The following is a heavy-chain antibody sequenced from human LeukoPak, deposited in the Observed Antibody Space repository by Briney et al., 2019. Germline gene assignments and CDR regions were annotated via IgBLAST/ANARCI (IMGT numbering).Heavy chain of an antibody. V-gene: IGHV4-61*01. Sequence: SETPSLTCTVSGASISGSNYYWSWIRQPPGKGLEWIGYIYYSGSTNYNPSLKSRVTISVDTSKNQFSLKLSSVTAADTAVYYCARDSSIAAPRGVYAFDIWGQGTMVTVSS. D-gene: IGHD6-6*01. CDR3: ARDSSIAAPRGVYAFDI. CDR2: IYYSGST. J-gene: IGHJ3*02. CDR1: GASISGSNYY.